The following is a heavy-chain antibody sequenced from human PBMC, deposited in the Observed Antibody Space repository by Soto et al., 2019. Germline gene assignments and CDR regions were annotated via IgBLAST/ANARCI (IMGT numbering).Heavy chain of an antibody. J-gene: IGHJ4*02. D-gene: IGHD6-19*01. CDR1: GGSISRSSYY. V-gene: IGHV4-39*01. CDR2: IYESGTT. Sequence: PSETLSLTCTVSGGSISRSSYYWAWIRQPPGKGLDWIGNIYESGTTYYNPSLKSRVTISVDTSKNQFSLKLNSVTAADTAVYYCARRGSANGLGFDYWGQGALVTVSS. CDR3: ARRGSANGLGFDY.